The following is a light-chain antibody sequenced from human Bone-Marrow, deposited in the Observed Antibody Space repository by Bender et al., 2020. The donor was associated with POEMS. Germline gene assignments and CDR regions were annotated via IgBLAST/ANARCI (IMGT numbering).Light chain of an antibody. CDR3: SSHAGSYILV. V-gene: IGLV2-11*01. CDR1: SSDVGGYNY. J-gene: IGLJ1*01. Sequence: QSALTQPRSVSGSPGQSVTISCTGTSSDVGGYNYVSWYQQHPGKVPKVIIYDVSKRPSGVPDRFSGSKSGNTASLIISGLQADDEADYYCSSHAGSYILVFGTGTKVTV. CDR2: DVS.